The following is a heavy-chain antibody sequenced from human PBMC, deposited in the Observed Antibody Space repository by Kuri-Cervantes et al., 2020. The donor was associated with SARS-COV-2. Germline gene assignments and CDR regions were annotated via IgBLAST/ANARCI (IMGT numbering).Heavy chain of an antibody. CDR2: IWYDGSNK. CDR3: AAELVDAYGMDV. Sequence: GESLKISCAASGFTFSSYGMHWVRQAPGKGLEWVAVIWYDGSNKYCVDFVKGRFTISRDNSKNTLYLQMNSLRDEDTAMYYCAAELVDAYGMDVWGKGTTVTVSS. J-gene: IGHJ6*04. CDR1: GFTFSSYG. D-gene: IGHD1-7*01. V-gene: IGHV3-33*01.